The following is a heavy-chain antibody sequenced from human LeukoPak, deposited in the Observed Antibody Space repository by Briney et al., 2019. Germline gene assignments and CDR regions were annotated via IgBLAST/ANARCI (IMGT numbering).Heavy chain of an antibody. CDR1: GYSLTQLS. CDR3: ATPHSYVWGSYRYDLLY. CDR2: FDPEDGET. V-gene: IGHV1-24*01. D-gene: IGHD3-16*02. J-gene: IGHJ4*02. Sequence: GASVKVSCKGSGYSLTQLSMHWVRQAPGKGLGWMGGFDPEDGETIYAQKFQGRVTMTEDTSTDTAYLELSSLRSEDTAVYYCATPHSYVWGSYRYDLLYWGQGTLVTVSS.